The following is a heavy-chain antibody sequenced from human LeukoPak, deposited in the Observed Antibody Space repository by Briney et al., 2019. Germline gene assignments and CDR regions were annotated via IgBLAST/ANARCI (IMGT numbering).Heavy chain of an antibody. J-gene: IGHJ6*02. CDR1: GFTFSNNA. CDR2: ISGSGGST. D-gene: IGHD3-9*01. Sequence: GGSLRLSCAASGFTFSNNAMSWVRQAPGKGLEWVSAISGSGGSTYYADSVKGRFSISRDNSKNTLYLQMNSLRAEDTAVYYCASSMDVLRYFDWFDYYYYGMDAWGQGTTVTVSS. V-gene: IGHV3-23*01. CDR3: ASSMDVLRYFDWFDYYYYGMDA.